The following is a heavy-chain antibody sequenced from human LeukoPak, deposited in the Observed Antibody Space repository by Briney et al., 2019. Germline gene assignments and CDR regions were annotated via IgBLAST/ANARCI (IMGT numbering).Heavy chain of an antibody. Sequence: GGSLRLSCAASGFTFSSYEMNWVRQAPGKGLEWVSYISSSGSTIYYADSVKGRFTISRDNAKNSLYLQMNSLRAEDTAVYYCARDGFVDSSGLYYFDYWGQGTLVTVSS. J-gene: IGHJ4*02. V-gene: IGHV3-48*03. CDR1: GFTFSSYE. CDR3: ARDGFVDSSGLYYFDY. CDR2: ISSSGSTI. D-gene: IGHD3-22*01.